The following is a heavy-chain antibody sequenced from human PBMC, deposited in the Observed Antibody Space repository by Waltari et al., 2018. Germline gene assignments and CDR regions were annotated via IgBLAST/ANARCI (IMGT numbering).Heavy chain of an antibody. V-gene: IGHV3-7*01. CDR1: SFSFTDYW. J-gene: IGHJ4*02. CDR2: IHKDGSEK. D-gene: IGHD7-27*01. CDR3: VRDHWGPDY. Sequence: EVHLVESGGGLVQPGGSLRRSCAASSFSFTDYWMSGVGQAPGKGPELVANIHKDGSEKNYVDYVKVRFTISRDNAKDSVYLQMNSLRADDTAMYYCVRDHWGPDYWGQGTLVTVSS.